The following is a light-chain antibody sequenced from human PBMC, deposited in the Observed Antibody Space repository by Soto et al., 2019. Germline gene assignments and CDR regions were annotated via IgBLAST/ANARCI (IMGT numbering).Light chain of an antibody. CDR1: QTISSTY. J-gene: IGKJ4*01. CDR3: QQFGSSSLT. Sequence: EIVLTQSPGTLSLSPGERGTLSCRASQTISSTYLAWYQQKPGQAPRLLIYDAYNRATGIPDRFSGSGSGTDFTLTISKLEPEDFAVYYCQQFGSSSLTFGGGTKVDIK. V-gene: IGKV3-20*01. CDR2: DAY.